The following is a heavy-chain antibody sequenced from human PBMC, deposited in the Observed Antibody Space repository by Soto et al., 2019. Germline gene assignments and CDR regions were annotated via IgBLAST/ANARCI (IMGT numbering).Heavy chain of an antibody. J-gene: IGHJ4*02. CDR2: IIPIFGTA. CDR1: GGTFSSYA. Sequence: SVKVSCKASGGTFSSYAISWVRQAPGQGLEWMGGIIPIFGTANYAQKFQGRVTITADKSTSTAYMELSSLRSEDTAVYYCAREHIAAAGSYFDYWGQGTLVTVSS. D-gene: IGHD6-13*01. CDR3: AREHIAAAGSYFDY. V-gene: IGHV1-69*06.